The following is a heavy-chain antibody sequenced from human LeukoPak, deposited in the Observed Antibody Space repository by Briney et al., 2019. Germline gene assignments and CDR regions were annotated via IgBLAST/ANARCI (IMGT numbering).Heavy chain of an antibody. CDR2: IYYSGST. J-gene: IGHJ4*02. CDR3: ARVKGPYGGKGEQEFDY. CDR1: GGSISSYY. D-gene: IGHD4-23*01. V-gene: IGHV4-59*01. Sequence: PSETLSLTCTVSGGSISSYYWSWLRQPPGKGLEWIGYIYYSGSTNYNPSLKSRVTISVDTSKNQFSLKLSSVTAADTAVYYCARVKGPYGGKGEQEFDYWGQGTLVTVSS.